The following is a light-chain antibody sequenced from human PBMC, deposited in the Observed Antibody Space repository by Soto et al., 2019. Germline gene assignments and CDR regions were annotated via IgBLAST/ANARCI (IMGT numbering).Light chain of an antibody. CDR3: SSYTSSSTLRV. Sequence: QSALTQPASVSGSPGQSIPISCTGTSSDVGGYNYVSWYQQHPGKAPKLMLYDVSNRPSGVSNRFSGSKSGNTASLTISGLQAEDEADYFCSSYTSSSTLRVFGTGTKVTVL. J-gene: IGLJ1*01. CDR1: SSDVGGYNY. CDR2: DVS. V-gene: IGLV2-14*01.